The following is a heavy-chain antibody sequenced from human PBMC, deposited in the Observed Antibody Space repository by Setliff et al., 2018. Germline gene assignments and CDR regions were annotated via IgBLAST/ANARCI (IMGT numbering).Heavy chain of an antibody. Sequence: GESLKISCKGSGYSFSNFWIGWVRQMPGKGLEWMGIIYPGGSHTRYSPSFQGQVTMSADKSINTAYLQWSNLKASDTAIYYCARCTGGDCYLDAFDIWGQGTMVTVSS. J-gene: IGHJ3*02. V-gene: IGHV5-51*01. CDR2: IYPGGSHT. CDR1: GYSFSNFW. D-gene: IGHD2-21*02. CDR3: ARCTGGDCYLDAFDI.